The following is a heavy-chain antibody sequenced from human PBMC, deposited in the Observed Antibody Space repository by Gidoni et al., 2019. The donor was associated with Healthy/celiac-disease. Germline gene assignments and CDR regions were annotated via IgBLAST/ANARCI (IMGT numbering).Heavy chain of an antibody. V-gene: IGHV3-23*04. D-gene: IGHD5-12*01. CDR3: AKAAGYSGYDYVGY. Sequence: EVQLVESGGGLVQPGGSLSLPCAASGCPLSSYALSWVRQAPGKGLEWVSAISGSGGSTYYADSVKGRFTTSRDNSKNTLYLQMNSLRAEDTAVYYCAKAAGYSGYDYVGYWGQGTLVTVSS. J-gene: IGHJ4*02. CDR1: GCPLSSYA. CDR2: ISGSGGST.